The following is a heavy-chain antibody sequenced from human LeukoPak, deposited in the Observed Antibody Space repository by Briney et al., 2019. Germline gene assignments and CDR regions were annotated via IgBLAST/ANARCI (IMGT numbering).Heavy chain of an antibody. Sequence: SETLSLTCAVYGGSFSGYYWSRIRQPPGKGLEWIGEINHSGSTNYNPSLKSRVTISVDTSKNQFSLKLSSVTAADTAVYYCARGGVYGGNPPGDYWGQGTLVTVSS. CDR2: INHSGST. CDR3: ARGGVYGGNPPGDY. V-gene: IGHV4-34*01. CDR1: GGSFSGYY. J-gene: IGHJ4*02. D-gene: IGHD4-23*01.